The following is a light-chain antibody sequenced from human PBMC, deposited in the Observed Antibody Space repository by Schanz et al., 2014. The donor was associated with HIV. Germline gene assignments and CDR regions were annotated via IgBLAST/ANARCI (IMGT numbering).Light chain of an antibody. Sequence: EIVLTQPPATLSLSPGERATLSCRASQSVSSYLAWYQQNPGQAPRLLIYGASTRVTGIPARFSGSGSGTEFTLTISSLQSEDFAVYYCQQYNDWPPITFGQGTRLEIK. CDR1: QSVSSY. J-gene: IGKJ5*01. CDR3: QQYNDWPPIT. CDR2: GAS. V-gene: IGKV3-15*01.